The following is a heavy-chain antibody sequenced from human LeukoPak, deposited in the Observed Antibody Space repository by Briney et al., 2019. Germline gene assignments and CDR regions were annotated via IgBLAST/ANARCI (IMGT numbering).Heavy chain of an antibody. V-gene: IGHV4-39*07. CDR3: ARVEDYYGSGSYPVYYFDY. CDR2: IYYNGST. J-gene: IGHJ4*02. Sequence: SQTLSLTCTVSGGSISSGDYYWSWIRQPPGKGLEWIGSIYYNGSTSYNPSLKSRVTISVDTSKNQFSLKLTSVTAADTAVYYCARVEDYYGSGSYPVYYFDYWGQGTLVTVSS. CDR1: GGSISSGDYY. D-gene: IGHD3-10*01.